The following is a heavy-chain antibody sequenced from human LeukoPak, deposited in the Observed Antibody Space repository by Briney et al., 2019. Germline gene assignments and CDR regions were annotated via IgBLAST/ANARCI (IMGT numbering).Heavy chain of an antibody. CDR1: GXMLSGSP. J-gene: IGHJ4*02. Sequence: GGSLRLSCAASGXMLSGSPVHWVRQASGKGLEWVVHIRTKANNYATIYAASVKGRFTISRDDSKNTAYLQMNSLKTEDTAVYYCARPSQYGSGTDYYFDSWGQGTLVTVSS. CDR3: ARPSQYGSGTDYYFDS. D-gene: IGHD3-10*01. V-gene: IGHV3-73*01. CDR2: IRTKANNYAT.